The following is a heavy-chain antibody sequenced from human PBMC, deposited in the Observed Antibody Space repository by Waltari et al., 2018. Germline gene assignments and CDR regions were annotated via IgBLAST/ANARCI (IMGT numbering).Heavy chain of an antibody. J-gene: IGHJ6*03. CDR1: GDSVSSNSAA. CDR3: ARAKVFRYSSGCLYYYYYMDV. V-gene: IGHV6-1*01. Sequence: QVQLQQSGPGLVKPSQTLSLTCAISGDSVSSNSAAWNWIRQSPSRGLEWLGRTYYRSKWYNDYAVSVKSRITINPDTSKNQFSLQLNSVTPEDTAVYYCARAKVFRYSSGCLYYYYYMDVWGKGTTVTISS. D-gene: IGHD6-19*01. CDR2: TYYRSKWYN.